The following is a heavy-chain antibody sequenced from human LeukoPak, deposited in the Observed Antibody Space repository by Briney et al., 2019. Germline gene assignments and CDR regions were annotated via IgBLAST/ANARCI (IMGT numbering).Heavy chain of an antibody. CDR2: IYTGGKT. V-gene: IGHV3-66*02. D-gene: IGHD5-24*01. CDR3: ARVEMATSVFEY. J-gene: IGHJ4*02. Sequence: GGSLRLSCAASGFTVSGNYMSWVRQAPGKGLDCISVIYTGGKTYFADSVKGRFTISRDNSENSLYLQMNSLRPEDTAVYYCARVEMATSVFEYWGQGTLVTVSS. CDR1: GFTVSGNY.